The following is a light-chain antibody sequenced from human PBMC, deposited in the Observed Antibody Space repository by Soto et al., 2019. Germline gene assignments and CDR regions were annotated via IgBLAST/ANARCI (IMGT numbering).Light chain of an antibody. CDR3: QERSNWPPVT. CDR1: QSISSY. J-gene: IGKJ5*01. Sequence: EIVLTQSPATLSLSPGERATLSCRASQSISSYLAWYQQKPGQAPKLLIYDASSRATGIPARFSGSGSGTDFTLTISRVEPEDFAVYYCQERSNWPPVTFGQGTRLEIK. V-gene: IGKV3-11*01. CDR2: DAS.